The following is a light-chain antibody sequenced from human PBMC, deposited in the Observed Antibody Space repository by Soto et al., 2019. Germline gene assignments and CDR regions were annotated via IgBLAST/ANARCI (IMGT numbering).Light chain of an antibody. CDR2: RSE. J-gene: IGLJ2*01. CDR3: SARDDRLSGVV. Sequence: QSVLTQPPSTSGTPGQRVTISCSGSSSNIGSNHVYWYQQFPGMDPKLLMYRSEQRPTGVPDRFSGSKSGTSDSLAISGLRSDDEADYYCSARDDRLSGVVFGGGTKLTVL. V-gene: IGLV1-47*01. CDR1: SSNIGSNH.